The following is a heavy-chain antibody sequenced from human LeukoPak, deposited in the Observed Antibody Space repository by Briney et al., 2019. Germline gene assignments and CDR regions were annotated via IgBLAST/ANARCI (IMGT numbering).Heavy chain of an antibody. D-gene: IGHD4-17*01. CDR2: IYTSGST. J-gene: IGHJ3*02. CDR3: ARASGDYLWRTFDI. V-gene: IGHV4-61*02. Sequence: QVQLQESGPGLVKPSQTLSLTCTVSGGSISSGNYYWTWLRQPAGQGLAWIGRIYTSGSTNYNPSLESRVTISLDTSKNQFSLNLSSVTAAYTAVYYCARASGDYLWRTFDIWGQGTMVTVSS. CDR1: GGSISSGNYY.